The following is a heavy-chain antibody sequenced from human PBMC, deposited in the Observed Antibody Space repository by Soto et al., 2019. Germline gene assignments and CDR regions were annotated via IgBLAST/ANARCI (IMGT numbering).Heavy chain of an antibody. Sequence: QVQLVQSGAEVKKPGASVKVSCKASGYTFTSYGISWVRHAPGQGLEWMGWISAYNGNTNYAQKLLGRVTMTTDTSTRPAYMELRSLRSDDTAVYYCAGGNTLVRGVILYYFDYWGQGTLVTVSS. CDR1: GYTFTSYG. V-gene: IGHV1-18*01. CDR2: ISAYNGNT. D-gene: IGHD3-10*01. J-gene: IGHJ4*02. CDR3: AGGNTLVRGVILYYFDY.